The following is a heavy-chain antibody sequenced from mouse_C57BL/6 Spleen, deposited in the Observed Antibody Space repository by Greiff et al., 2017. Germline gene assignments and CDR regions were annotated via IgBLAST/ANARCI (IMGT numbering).Heavy chain of an antibody. J-gene: IGHJ4*01. D-gene: IGHD1-1*01. CDR1: GYTFTDYY. Sequence: EVQLQQSGPELVKPGASVKISCKASGYTFTDYYMNWVKQSHGKSLEWIGDINPNNGGTSYNQKFKGKATLTVDKSSSTGYMELRSLTSEDSAVYYCARAPPYYASSSGAMDYWGQGTSVTVSS. CDR3: ARAPPYYASSSGAMDY. V-gene: IGHV1-26*01. CDR2: INPNNGGT.